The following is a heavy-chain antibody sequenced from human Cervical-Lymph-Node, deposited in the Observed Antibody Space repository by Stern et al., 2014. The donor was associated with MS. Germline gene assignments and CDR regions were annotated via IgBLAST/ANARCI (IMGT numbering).Heavy chain of an antibody. Sequence: QVQLVESGAEVKKPGSSVNVSCTASGGRFSSYAISWVRQGHGQGLEWLGGGNPTIGSTNYAQTFRGRITINSVQDTKIDYMELRSLTTEDTAIYYCVERDAWFDPWGPGTLVTVSS. CDR3: VERDAWFDP. CDR2: GNPTIGST. CDR1: GGRFSSYA. J-gene: IGHJ5*02. D-gene: IGHD1-1*01. V-gene: IGHV1-69*01.